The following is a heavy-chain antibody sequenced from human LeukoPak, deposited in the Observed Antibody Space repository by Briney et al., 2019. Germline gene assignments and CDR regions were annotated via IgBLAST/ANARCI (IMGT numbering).Heavy chain of an antibody. J-gene: IGHJ4*02. CDR2: IYWDDDK. D-gene: IGHD3-10*01. CDR1: GGSISSYYW. Sequence: TLSLTCTVSGGSISSYYWSWIRQPPGKALEWLALIYWDDDKRYSPSLKSRLTITKDTSKNQVVLTLTNMDPVDTATYYCVHRAQRSLGWGKYYYLIDYWGQGALVTVSP. CDR3: VHRAQRSLGWGKYYYLIDY. V-gene: IGHV2-5*08.